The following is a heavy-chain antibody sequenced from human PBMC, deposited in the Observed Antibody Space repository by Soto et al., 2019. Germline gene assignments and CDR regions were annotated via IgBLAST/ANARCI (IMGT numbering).Heavy chain of an antibody. CDR1: GASISSYF. V-gene: IGHV4-59*03. J-gene: IGHJ3*01. D-gene: IGHD2-2*01. CDR2: VYDSGNT. CDR3: VSSRAAIYGDAFDV. Sequence: QLQESGPGLVKPSETLSHTCSVSGASISSYFRCWIRQPPGKGLEWIGCVYDSGNTNYNPSLKSRVTISLSSSENQFSLKMSSVTAADTAVYYCVSSRAAIYGDAFDVWGQGTMVTVSS.